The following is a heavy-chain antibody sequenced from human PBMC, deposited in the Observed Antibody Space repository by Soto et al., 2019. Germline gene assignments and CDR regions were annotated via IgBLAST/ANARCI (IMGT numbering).Heavy chain of an antibody. CDR1: GGSISNYY. Sequence: QVQLQESGPGLVKPSETLSLTCTVSGGSISNYYWSWIRQPPGKGLEWIGYIYYSGSTSYNPSLKSRVTISVDTSNNQFSLKLISVTAADTAVYYCARARNYAVYWGQGTLVTVSS. J-gene: IGHJ4*02. CDR3: ARARNYAVY. D-gene: IGHD3-16*01. V-gene: IGHV4-59*01. CDR2: IYYSGST.